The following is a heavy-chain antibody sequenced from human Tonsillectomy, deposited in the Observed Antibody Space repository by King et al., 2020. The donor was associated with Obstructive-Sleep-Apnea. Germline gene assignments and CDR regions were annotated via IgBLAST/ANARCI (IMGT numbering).Heavy chain of an antibody. CDR3: ARGPIRPGARWGFDV. V-gene: IGHV3-72*01. CDR2: IRNKANSYIT. Sequence: VQLVESGGDLVQPGGSLRVSCSASGFSFSDHYMDWVRQAPGKGLEWVGRIRNKANSYITDYAASVKGRFTISRDDSKNSMFLQMNSLNIEDTAVYYFARGPIRPGARWGFDVWGQGTMVTVSS. J-gene: IGHJ3*01. D-gene: IGHD1-14*01. CDR1: GFSFSDHY.